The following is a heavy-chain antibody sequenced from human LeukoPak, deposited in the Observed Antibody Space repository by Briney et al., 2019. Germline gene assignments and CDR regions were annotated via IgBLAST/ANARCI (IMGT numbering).Heavy chain of an antibody. D-gene: IGHD3-22*01. CDR3: ARNGGPYYYDSSGYYIDY. CDR2: IYSGGNT. Sequence: GSLRLSCAASGFTVSGNYMSWVRQAPGKGLEWVSVIYSGGNTNYADSVKGRFTISRDNSKNTLYLQMNSLRAEDTAVYYCARNGGPYYYDSSGYYIDYWGQGTLVTVSS. CDR1: GFTVSGNY. J-gene: IGHJ4*02. V-gene: IGHV3-53*01.